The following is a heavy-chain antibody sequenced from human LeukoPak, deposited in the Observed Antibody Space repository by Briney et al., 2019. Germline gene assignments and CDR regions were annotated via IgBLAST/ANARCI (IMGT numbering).Heavy chain of an antibody. CDR2: ICSSGST. CDR3: ARHGQYYDILTGYYNPFDY. CDR1: GGSISSNTCY. J-gene: IGHJ4*02. D-gene: IGHD3-9*01. V-gene: IGHV4-39*01. Sequence: SETLSLTCTVSGGSISSNTCYWGWSRQPPGKGQEWIGTICSSGSTYYNPSLKSRLTISVDTSKNQFSLKLSSVTAADTAVYYYARHGQYYDILTGYYNPFDYWGQGNLVTVSS.